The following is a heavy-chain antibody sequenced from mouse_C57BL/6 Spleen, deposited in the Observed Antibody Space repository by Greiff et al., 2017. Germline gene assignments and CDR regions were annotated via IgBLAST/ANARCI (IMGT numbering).Heavy chain of an antibody. CDR1: GYAFSSYW. D-gene: IGHD2-14*01. V-gene: IGHV1-80*01. CDR2: IYPGDGDT. CDR3: ARSFYRPYRYWYFDV. J-gene: IGHJ1*03. Sequence: LQQSGASVKISCNASGYAFSSYWMNWVKQRPGKGLEWIGQIYPGDGDTNYNGKFKGKATLTADKSSSTAYMQLSSLTSEDSAVYFCARSFYRPYRYWYFDVWGTGTTVTVSS.